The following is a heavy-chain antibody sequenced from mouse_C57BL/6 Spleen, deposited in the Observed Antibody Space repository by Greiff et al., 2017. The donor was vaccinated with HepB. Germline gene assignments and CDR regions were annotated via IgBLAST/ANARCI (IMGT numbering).Heavy chain of an antibody. J-gene: IGHJ2*01. CDR3: ARAYDGYYGFDY. V-gene: IGHV1-4*01. D-gene: IGHD2-3*01. CDR2: INPSSGYT. CDR1: GYTFTSYT. Sequence: QVQLQQSGAELARPGASVKMSCKASGYTFTSYTMHWVKQRPGQGLEWIGYINPSSGYTKYNQKFKDKATLTADKSSSTAYMQLSSLTSEDSAVYYCARAYDGYYGFDYWGQGTTLTVSS.